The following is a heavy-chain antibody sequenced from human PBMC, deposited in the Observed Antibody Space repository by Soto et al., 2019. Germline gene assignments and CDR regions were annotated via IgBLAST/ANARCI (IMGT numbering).Heavy chain of an antibody. CDR1: GGTFSSYA. J-gene: IGHJ6*02. V-gene: IGHV1-69*01. CDR3: ARVVREYQLLFRYYYGMDV. Sequence: QVQLVQSGAEVKKPGSSVKVSCKASGGTFSSYAISWVRQAPGQGLEWMGGIIPIFGTANYAQKFQGRVTITADESTSTAYMELGSLRAEDTAVYYCARVVREYQLLFRYYYGMDVWGQGTTVTVSS. CDR2: IIPIFGTA. D-gene: IGHD2-2*01.